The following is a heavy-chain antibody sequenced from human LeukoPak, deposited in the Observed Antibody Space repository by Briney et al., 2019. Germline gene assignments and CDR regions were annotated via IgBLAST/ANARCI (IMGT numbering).Heavy chain of an antibody. CDR3: ARDQPYYYDSSGKPDY. V-gene: IGHV3-30-3*01. CDR2: ISYDGSNK. CDR1: GFTFSSYA. D-gene: IGHD3-22*01. Sequence: PGRSLRLSCAASGFTFSSYAMHWVRQAPGKGLEWVAVISYDGSNKYYADSVKGRFTISRDNSKNTLYLQMNSLRAEDTAVYYCARDQPYYYDSSGKPDYWGQGTLVTVSS. J-gene: IGHJ4*02.